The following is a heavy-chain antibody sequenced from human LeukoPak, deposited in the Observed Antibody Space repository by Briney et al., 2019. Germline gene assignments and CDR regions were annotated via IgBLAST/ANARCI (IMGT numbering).Heavy chain of an antibody. CDR1: GYTFTSYG. CDR3: ARGKDGYPRAPFDY. Sequence: ASVKVSCKASGYTFTSYGISWVRQAPGQGLEWMGWISAYNGNTNYAQKLQGRVAMTTDTSTSTAYMELRSLRSDDTAVYYCARGKDGYPRAPFDYWGQGTLVTVSS. CDR2: ISAYNGNT. D-gene: IGHD5-24*01. J-gene: IGHJ4*02. V-gene: IGHV1-18*01.